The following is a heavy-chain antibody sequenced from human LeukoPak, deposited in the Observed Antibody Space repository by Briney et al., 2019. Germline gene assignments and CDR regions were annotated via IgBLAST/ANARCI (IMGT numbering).Heavy chain of an antibody. V-gene: IGHV3-33*01. D-gene: IGHD6-13*01. Sequence: GGSLRPSCAASGFTFSSFGIYWVRQAPGKGLEWVAVIWYNGSNKYYADSVKGRFTISRDNSQNTLYLQMNSLRAEDTAMYYCARLGSSWSFDYWGQGTLVTVSS. CDR3: ARLGSSWSFDY. CDR1: GFTFSSFG. J-gene: IGHJ4*02. CDR2: IWYNGSNK.